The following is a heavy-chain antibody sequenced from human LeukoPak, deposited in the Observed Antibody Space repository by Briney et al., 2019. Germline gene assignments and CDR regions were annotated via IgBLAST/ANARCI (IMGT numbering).Heavy chain of an antibody. V-gene: IGHV1-2*02. J-gene: IGHJ4*02. CDR3: ARSRILRFSIRTDFDY. Sequence: ASVKVSCKASGYTFTGYYMHWVRQAPGQGLEWMGWINPNSGGTNYAQKFQGRVTMTRDTSISTAYMELSRLRSDDTAVYYCARSRILRFSIRTDFDYWGQGTLVTVSS. CDR1: GYTFTGYY. CDR2: INPNSGGT. D-gene: IGHD3-3*01.